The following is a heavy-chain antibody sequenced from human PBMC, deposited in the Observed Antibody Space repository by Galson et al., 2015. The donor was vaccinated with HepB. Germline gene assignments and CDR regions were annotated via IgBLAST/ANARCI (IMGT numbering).Heavy chain of an antibody. CDR2: INSDGSST. D-gene: IGHD3-3*01. Sequence: SLRLSCAASGFTFSSYWMHWVRQAPGKGLVWVSRINSDGSSTSYADSVKGRFTISRDNAKNTLYLQMNSLRAEDTAVYYCARENRYHFWSGYYIREGIDYWGQGTLVTVSS. CDR3: ARENRYHFWSGYYIREGIDY. CDR1: GFTFSSYW. J-gene: IGHJ4*02. V-gene: IGHV3-74*01.